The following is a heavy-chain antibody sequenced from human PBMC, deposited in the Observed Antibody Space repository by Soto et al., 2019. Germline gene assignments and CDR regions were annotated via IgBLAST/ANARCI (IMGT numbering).Heavy chain of an antibody. CDR2: IYYSGST. CDR3: ARRYGITTHQLYDSLHNWFDP. D-gene: IGHD3-3*01. CDR1: GGSISTINYY. Sequence: QVQLQESGPGLVKPSETLSLTCTVSGGSISTINYYWGWIRQPPGKGLEWVGSIYYSGSTYYSPSLKSRVSISVDTSKNQFSLRLSSVTAADTAVYYCARRYGITTHQLYDSLHNWFDPWGQGTLVTVSS. V-gene: IGHV4-39*01. J-gene: IGHJ5*02.